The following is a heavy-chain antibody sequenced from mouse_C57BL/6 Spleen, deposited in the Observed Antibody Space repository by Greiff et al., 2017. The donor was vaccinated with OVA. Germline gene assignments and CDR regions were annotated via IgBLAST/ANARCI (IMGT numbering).Heavy chain of an antibody. J-gene: IGHJ4*01. D-gene: IGHD2-1*01. CDR2: ISSGGDYI. CDR3: TRDKGNYVSMDY. Sequence: EVMLVESGEGLVKPGGSLKLSCAASGFTFSSYAMSWVRQTPEKRLEWVAYISSGGDYIYYADTVKGRFTISRDNARNTLYLQMSSLKSEDTAMYYCTRDKGNYVSMDYWGQGTSVTVSS. CDR1: GFTFSSYA. V-gene: IGHV5-9-1*02.